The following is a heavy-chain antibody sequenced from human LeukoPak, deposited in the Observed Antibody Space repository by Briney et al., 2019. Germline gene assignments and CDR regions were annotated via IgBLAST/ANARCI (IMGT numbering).Heavy chain of an antibody. D-gene: IGHD5-18*01. V-gene: IGHV4-61*02. CDR2: IYSSGST. J-gene: IGHJ3*02. Sequence: PSETLSLTCTVSGGSISSSSYHWSWIRQPAGKGLEWIGRIYSSGSTNYNPSLKSRVTISVDTSKNQISLKLSSVTAADTAVYYCATSTPGYSYGYEAFDIWGQGTMVTVSS. CDR1: GGSISSSSYH. CDR3: ATSTPGYSYGYEAFDI.